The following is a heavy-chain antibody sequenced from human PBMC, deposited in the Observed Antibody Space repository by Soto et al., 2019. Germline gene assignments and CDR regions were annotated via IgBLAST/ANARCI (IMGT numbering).Heavy chain of an antibody. V-gene: IGHV3-49*03. D-gene: IGHD4-4*01. J-gene: IGHJ6*02. CDR3: TRGLGDYSNYERYYYYGMDV. Sequence: GGSLRLSCTASGFTFGDYAMSWFRQAPGKGLEWVGFIRSKAYGGTTESAASVKGRFTISRDDSKSIAYLQMNSLKTEDTAVYYCTRGLGDYSNYERYYYYGMDVWGQGTTVTVSS. CDR2: IRSKAYGGTT. CDR1: GFTFGDYA.